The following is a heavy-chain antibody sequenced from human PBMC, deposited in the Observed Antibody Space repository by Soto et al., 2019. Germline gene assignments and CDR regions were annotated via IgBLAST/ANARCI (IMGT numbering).Heavy chain of an antibody. CDR2: IYHSGST. CDR1: GGSISSGGYS. V-gene: IGHV4-30-2*01. CDR3: ARVPDR. Sequence: SETLSLTCAVSGGSISSGGYSWSWIRRPPGKGLEWIGYIYHSGSTYYNPSLKSRVTTSVDRSKNQFSLKLSSVTAADTAVYYCARVPDRWGQGTLVTVSS. D-gene: IGHD2-2*01. J-gene: IGHJ5*02.